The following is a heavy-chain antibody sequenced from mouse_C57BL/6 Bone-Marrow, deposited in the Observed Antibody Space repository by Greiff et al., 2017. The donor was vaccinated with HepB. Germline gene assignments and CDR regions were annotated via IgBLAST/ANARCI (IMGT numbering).Heavy chain of an antibody. CDR3: ARERRYLDYFDY. Sequence: QVQLQQSGADLAKPGATVKLSCKASGYTFTSYWMHWVKQRPGQGLEWIGYINPSSGYTKYNQKFKDKATLTADKSSSTSYMQLSSLTYEDTAVYYCARERRYLDYFDYWGQGTTLTVSS. J-gene: IGHJ2*01. V-gene: IGHV1-7*01. CDR1: GYTFTSYW. CDR2: INPSSGYT. D-gene: IGHD1-1*01.